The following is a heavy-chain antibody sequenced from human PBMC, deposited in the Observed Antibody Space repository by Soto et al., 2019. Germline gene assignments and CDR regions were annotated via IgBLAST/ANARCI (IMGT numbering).Heavy chain of an antibody. Sequence: QVQLQESGPGLVKPSQTLSLSCTVSGGSISSNSHYWSWIRQHPGKGLEWIAYIYYSGSTYYNPSLKSRVRXPXXXSXXQFFLTLTSVTAADTAVYYCARDSSILSSEGAIDYWGQGILVTVSS. V-gene: IGHV4-31*03. J-gene: IGHJ4*02. D-gene: IGHD2-15*01. CDR3: ARDSSILSSEGAIDY. CDR2: IYYSGST. CDR1: GGSISSNSHY.